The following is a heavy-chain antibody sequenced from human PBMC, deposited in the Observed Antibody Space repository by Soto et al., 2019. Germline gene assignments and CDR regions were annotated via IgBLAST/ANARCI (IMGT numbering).Heavy chain of an antibody. CDR2: IYHSGTT. CDR1: GDSISRGYY. CDR3: ARDSSSGYSYYFDY. J-gene: IGHJ4*02. Sequence: ETLSLTCAVSGDSISRGYYWAWIRQPPGKGLEYIGSIYHSGTTYYNPSLMSRVTISVDTSKNQFSLNLRSVTAADSAVYYCARDSSSGYSYYFDYWGQGTLVTGSS. V-gene: IGHV4-38-2*02. D-gene: IGHD6-19*01.